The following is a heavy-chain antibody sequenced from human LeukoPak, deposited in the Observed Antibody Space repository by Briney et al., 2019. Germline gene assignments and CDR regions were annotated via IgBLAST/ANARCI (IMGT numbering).Heavy chain of an antibody. CDR3: ARSGLSGSYGYFQH. CDR2: INWNGGST. D-gene: IGHD1-26*01. CDR1: GFTSDDYG. V-gene: IGHV3-20*04. J-gene: IGHJ1*01. Sequence: PGGSLRLSCAASGFTSDDYGMSWVRQAPGKGLEWVSGINWNGGSTGYADSVKGRFTISRDNAKNSLYLQMNSLRAEDTALYYCARSGLSGSYGYFQHWGQGTLVTVSS.